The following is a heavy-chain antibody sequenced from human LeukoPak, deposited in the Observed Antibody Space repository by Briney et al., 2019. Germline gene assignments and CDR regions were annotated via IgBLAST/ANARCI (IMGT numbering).Heavy chain of an antibody. CDR3: ARGVAMGSPGAFDI. J-gene: IGHJ3*02. Sequence: SETLSLTCTVSGGSISGGGYYWSWSRQHPGKGLEWIGYIYYSGSTYYNPSLKSRVTISVDTSKNQFSLKLSSVTAADTAVYYCARGVAMGSPGAFDIWGQGTMVTVSS. V-gene: IGHV4-31*03. CDR1: GGSISGGGYY. D-gene: IGHD6-19*01. CDR2: IYYSGST.